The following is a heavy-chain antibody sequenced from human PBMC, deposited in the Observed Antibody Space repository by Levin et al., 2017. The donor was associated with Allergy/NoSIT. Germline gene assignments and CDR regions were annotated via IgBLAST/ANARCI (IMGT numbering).Heavy chain of an antibody. CDR3: ARALYGYVHFDY. CDR2: ISYDGSNK. CDR1: GFTFSSYA. V-gene: IGHV3-30-3*01. Sequence: PGGSLRLSCAASGFTFSSYAMHWVRQAPGKGLEWVAVISYDGSNKYYADSVKGRFTISRDNSKNTLYLQMNSLRAEDTAVYYCARALYGYVHFDYWGQGTLVTVSS. D-gene: IGHD5-12*01. J-gene: IGHJ4*02.